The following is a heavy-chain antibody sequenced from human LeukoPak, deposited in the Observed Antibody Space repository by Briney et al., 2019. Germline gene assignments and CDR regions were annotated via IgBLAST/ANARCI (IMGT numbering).Heavy chain of an antibody. CDR2: ITGSGGST. J-gene: IGHJ4*02. CDR1: GFTFSGYA. V-gene: IGHV3-23*01. D-gene: IGHD3/OR15-3a*01. CDR3: AKHFCTGLDCSLFDS. Sequence: PGGSLRLSCAASGFTFSGYAMNWVRQAPGKGLEWVSAITGSGGSTYYADSVKGRFTISRDNSKNTLYLQVNSLRAEDTAVYYCAKHFCTGLDCSLFDSWGQGTLVTVSS.